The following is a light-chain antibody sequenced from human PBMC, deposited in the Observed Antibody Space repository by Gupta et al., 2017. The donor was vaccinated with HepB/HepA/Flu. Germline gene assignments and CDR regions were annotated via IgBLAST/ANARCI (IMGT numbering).Light chain of an antibody. V-gene: IGKV3-7*04. CDR2: GAS. Sequence: PAQRVTLSCRASQSVSSRYFTWYQQKPGQSPRLLIYGASTRATSIPATCSGSWSGTDFTLSISSLQPEDFAVYYCQQDYNLPWTFGQGTKVEIK. CDR3: QQDYNLPWT. CDR1: QSVSSRY. J-gene: IGKJ1*01.